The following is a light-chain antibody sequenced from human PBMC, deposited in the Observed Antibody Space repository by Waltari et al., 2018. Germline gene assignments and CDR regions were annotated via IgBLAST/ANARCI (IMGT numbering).Light chain of an antibody. J-gene: IGLJ2*01. V-gene: IGLV2-11*01. CDR3: SSYSDTNL. CDR1: ISDIGDYVF. Sequence: QAALTQPRSVSGAPGQSFTISCTLTISDIGDYVFVSWYQQHPGTAPKLIIYQVNKRPSGVSDRFSGSKSGNTASLTISGLQAEDEADYYCSSYSDTNLFGGWTRLTVL. CDR2: QVN.